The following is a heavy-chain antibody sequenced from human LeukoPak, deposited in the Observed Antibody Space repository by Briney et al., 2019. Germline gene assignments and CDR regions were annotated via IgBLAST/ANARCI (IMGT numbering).Heavy chain of an antibody. V-gene: IGHV4-61*01. Sequence: SETLSLTCTVSGASVSSASYWTWIRQPPGKGVEWIAHIYNGVNTNYNPSLKSRVTISVDTSKNQFSLRLNSVTAADTAVYYCARSRAFNSGAFDPWGRGSLVTVSS. J-gene: IGHJ5*02. CDR1: GASVSSASY. CDR2: IYNGVNT. CDR3: ARSRAFNSGAFDP. D-gene: IGHD1-26*01.